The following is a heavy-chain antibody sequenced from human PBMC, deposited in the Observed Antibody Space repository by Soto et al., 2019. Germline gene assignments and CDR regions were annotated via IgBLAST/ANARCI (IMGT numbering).Heavy chain of an antibody. D-gene: IGHD3-10*01. J-gene: IGHJ4*02. CDR3: ARGGLLGYYFDY. CDR2: IIPIFGTA. CDR1: GGTFSSYA. V-gene: IGHV1-69*01. Sequence: QVQLVQSGAEVKKPGSSVKVSCKASGGTFSSYAISWVRQAPGPGLEWMGGIIPIFGTANYAQKFQGRVTITGDECTSTGYMELNSLRSEDTAVYYCARGGLLGYYFDYWGQGTLVTVSS.